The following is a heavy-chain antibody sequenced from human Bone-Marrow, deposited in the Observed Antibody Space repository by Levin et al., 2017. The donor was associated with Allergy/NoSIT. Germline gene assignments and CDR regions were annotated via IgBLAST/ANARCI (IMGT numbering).Heavy chain of an antibody. CDR3: ARDLSGNSYGYSSLDY. V-gene: IGHV3-33*01. J-gene: IGHJ4*02. CDR2: IWFDGSGK. D-gene: IGHD5-18*01. Sequence: GGSLRLSCVTSGFTFSDYGMHWVRQAPGKGLEWVAVIWFDGSGKHYIDSVKGRFSISRDDSKDTLYLHMGSLRDEDTAVYYCARDLSGNSYGYSSLDYWGRGTLVTVSS. CDR1: GFTFSDYG.